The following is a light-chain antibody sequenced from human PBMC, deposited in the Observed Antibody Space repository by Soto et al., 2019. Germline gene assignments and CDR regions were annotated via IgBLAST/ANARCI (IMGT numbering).Light chain of an antibody. Sequence: QSALTQPASVSGSPGQSITISCTGTSSDVGGYNYVSWYQQQSGKAPKLMIHEVSNRPSGVSNRFSGSKSGNTASLTISGLQAEDESEYYCCSYAGFYTLVFGGGTKLTVL. CDR2: EVS. CDR1: SSDVGGYNY. CDR3: CSYAGFYTLV. J-gene: IGLJ3*02. V-gene: IGLV2-14*01.